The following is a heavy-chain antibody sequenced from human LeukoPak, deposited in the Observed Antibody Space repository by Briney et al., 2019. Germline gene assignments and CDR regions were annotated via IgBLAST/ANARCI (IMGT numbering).Heavy chain of an antibody. J-gene: IGHJ6*03. V-gene: IGHV4-59*01. Sequence: PSETLSLTCTVSGGSISSYYWSWIRQPPGKGLEWIGYIYYSGSTNYNPSLKSRVTISVDTSKNQFSLKLSSVTAVDTAVYYCARGHYYYYYYMDVWGKGTTVTVSS. CDR3: ARGHYYYYYYMDV. CDR2: IYYSGST. CDR1: GGSISSYY.